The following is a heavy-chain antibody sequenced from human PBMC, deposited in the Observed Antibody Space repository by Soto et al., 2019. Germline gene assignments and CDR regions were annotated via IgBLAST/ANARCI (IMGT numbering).Heavy chain of an antibody. CDR2: IIPSLGIA. J-gene: IGHJ4*02. CDR3: ARAHYCSSTSCLKRQFDY. D-gene: IGHD2-2*01. V-gene: IGHV1-69*02. Sequence: SVKVSCKASGGTFSSYTISWVRQAPGQGLEWMGRIIPSLGIANYAQKFQGRVTITPDKSTSTAYMELSSLRSEDTAVYYCARAHYCSSTSCLKRQFDYWGQGTLVTVSS. CDR1: GGTFSSYT.